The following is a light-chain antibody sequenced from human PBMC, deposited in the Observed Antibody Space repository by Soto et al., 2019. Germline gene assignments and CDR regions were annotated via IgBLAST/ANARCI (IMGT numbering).Light chain of an antibody. Sequence: QSLLTQPASVSGSPGQSITSSCTGASSDFGGYNYVSWYQQHPGKAPKLMIYDVSNRPSGVSNRFSGSKSGNTASLTISGLQAEDEADYYCSSYTSSSTLYVFGTGTKVTVL. CDR2: DVS. CDR3: SSYTSSSTLYV. CDR1: SSDFGGYNY. V-gene: IGLV2-14*01. J-gene: IGLJ1*01.